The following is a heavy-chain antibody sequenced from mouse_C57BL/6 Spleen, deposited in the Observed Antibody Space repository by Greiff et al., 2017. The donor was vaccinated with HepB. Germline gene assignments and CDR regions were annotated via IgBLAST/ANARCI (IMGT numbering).Heavy chain of an antibody. D-gene: IGHD1-1*01. J-gene: IGHJ3*01. V-gene: IGHV14-4*01. CDR1: GFNIKDDY. CDR3: PTSYGSSYVN. Sequence: EVQLQQSGAELVRPGASVKLSCTASGFNIKDDYMHWVKQRPEQGLEWIGWIDPENGDTEYASKFQGKATITADTSSNTAYLQLSSLTSEDTAVYYCPTSYGSSYVNWGQGTLVTVSA. CDR2: IDPENGDT.